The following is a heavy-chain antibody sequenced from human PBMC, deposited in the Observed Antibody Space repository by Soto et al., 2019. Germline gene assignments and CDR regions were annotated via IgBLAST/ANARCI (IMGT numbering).Heavy chain of an antibody. J-gene: IGHJ4*02. Sequence: QLRVQESGPGQVKPSATLSLTCTVSGGSITSHHYYWGWVRQPPGKGLEWIGSIYSGGNTYYNPSLRSGVTIIVDTAENQIPLKLSSVTATDTAVYYCGSGPSTTWIDNWGLGTQVSVSS. CDR3: GSGPSTTWIDN. V-gene: IGHV4-39*01. CDR2: IYSGGNT. D-gene: IGHD1-1*01. CDR1: GGSITSHHYY.